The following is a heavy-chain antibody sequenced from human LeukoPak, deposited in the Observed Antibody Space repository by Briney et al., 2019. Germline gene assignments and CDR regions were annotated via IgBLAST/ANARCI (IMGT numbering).Heavy chain of an antibody. J-gene: IGHJ6*02. CDR3: ARALHCSGGSCYVGSYYYYGMDV. Sequence: TGGSLRLSCAASGFTFSSYDMHWVRQATGKGLEWVSAIGTAGDTYCPGSVKGRFTISRENAKNSLYLQMNSLRAGDTAVYYCARALHCSGGSCYVGSYYYYGMDVWGQGTTVTVSS. V-gene: IGHV3-13*01. CDR2: IGTAGDT. D-gene: IGHD2-15*01. CDR1: GFTFSSYD.